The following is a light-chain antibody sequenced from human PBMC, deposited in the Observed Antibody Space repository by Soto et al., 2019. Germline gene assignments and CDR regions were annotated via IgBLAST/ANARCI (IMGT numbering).Light chain of an antibody. CDR3: EQYDSRSPWT. Sequence: DIQLTQSPSSLSASVGDRVTITCRASESVTIWLAWYQQKPGKAPRLLIYDASTLEGGVPSRFSASGSGTEFTLIISSLQPDDFATYYCEQYDSRSPWTFGQGTKIEIK. CDR1: ESVTIW. J-gene: IGKJ1*01. V-gene: IGKV1-5*01. CDR2: DAS.